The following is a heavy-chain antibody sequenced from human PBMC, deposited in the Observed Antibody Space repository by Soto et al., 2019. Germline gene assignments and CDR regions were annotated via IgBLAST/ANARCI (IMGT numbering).Heavy chain of an antibody. J-gene: IGHJ6*02. CDR1: GGSVISGSYY. CDR2: IYYSGST. Sequence: SETLSLTCTVSGGSVISGSYYWTWIRQPPGKGLEWIGYIYYSGSTNYNPSLKSRVTISLDTSNNQFSLRLSSVTAADTAVYYCARTFCSTTSCQAHDMDVWGQGTTVTVSS. CDR3: ARTFCSTTSCQAHDMDV. V-gene: IGHV4-61*01. D-gene: IGHD2-2*01.